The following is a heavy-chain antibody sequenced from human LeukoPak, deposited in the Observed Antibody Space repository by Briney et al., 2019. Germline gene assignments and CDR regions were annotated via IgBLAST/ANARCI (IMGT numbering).Heavy chain of an antibody. D-gene: IGHD5-24*01. CDR1: GYSFTGYN. Sequence: ASVKVSCKASGYSFTGYNMRWVRQAPGQGLEWMGWINPNTGGTKYAQRFQDRVTMTRDTSISTAYMELSRLRSDDTAVYYCARVQMATIYYWGQGTLVTVSS. CDR2: INPNTGGT. V-gene: IGHV1-2*02. CDR3: ARVQMATIYY. J-gene: IGHJ4*02.